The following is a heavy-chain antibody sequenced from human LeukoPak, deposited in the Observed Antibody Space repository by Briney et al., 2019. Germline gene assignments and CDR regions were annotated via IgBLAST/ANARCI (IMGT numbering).Heavy chain of an antibody. D-gene: IGHD2-2*01. CDR1: GGSISSGSYY. Sequence: SQTLSLTCTVSGGSISSGSYYWSWIRQPAGKGLEWIGRIYTSGSTNYNPSLKSRVTISVDTSKNQFSLKPSSVTAADTAVYYCATSTSRFIPEDYWGQGTLVTVSS. V-gene: IGHV4-61*02. CDR3: ATSTSRFIPEDY. CDR2: IYTSGST. J-gene: IGHJ4*02.